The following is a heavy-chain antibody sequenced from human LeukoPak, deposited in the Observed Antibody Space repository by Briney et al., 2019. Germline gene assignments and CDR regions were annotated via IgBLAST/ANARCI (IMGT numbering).Heavy chain of an antibody. D-gene: IGHD3-22*01. J-gene: IGHJ3*02. V-gene: IGHV3-30*02. Sequence: GGSLRLSCAASGFTFSSYGMHWVRQAPGKGLEWVAFIRYDGSNKYYADSVKGRFTISRDNSKNTLYLQMNSLRAEDTAVYYCAKALEYYYDSSGYYKTDDAFDIWGQGTMVTVSS. CDR1: GFTFSSYG. CDR3: AKALEYYYDSSGYYKTDDAFDI. CDR2: IRYDGSNK.